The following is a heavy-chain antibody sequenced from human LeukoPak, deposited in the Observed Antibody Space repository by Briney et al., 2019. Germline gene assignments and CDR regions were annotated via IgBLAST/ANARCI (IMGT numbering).Heavy chain of an antibody. CDR1: GFTFSSYE. D-gene: IGHD5-18*01. CDR2: ISSSGSTI. J-gene: IGHJ4*02. Sequence: GGSLRLSCAASGFTFSSYEMNWVRQAPGKGLEWVSYISSSGSTIYYADSVKGRFNISSDNAKNSLYLQMNRLRAEDTAVYYCARDGYSYGSFDYWGQGTLVTVSS. CDR3: ARDGYSYGSFDY. V-gene: IGHV3-48*03.